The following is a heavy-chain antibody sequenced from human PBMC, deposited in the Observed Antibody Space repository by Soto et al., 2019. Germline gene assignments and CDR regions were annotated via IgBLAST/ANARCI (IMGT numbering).Heavy chain of an antibody. D-gene: IGHD2-2*01. J-gene: IGHJ6*02. CDR1: GFTFSSYG. CDR3: AKDRDCSSTSGYGGSYYYYGMDV. V-gene: IGHV3-30*18. CDR2: ISYDGSNK. Sequence: GGSLRLSCAASGFTFSSYGMHWVRQAPGKGLEWVAVISYDGSNKYYADSVRGRFTISRGNSKNTLYLQMNSLRAEDTAVYYCAKDRDCSSTSGYGGSYYYYGMDVWGQGTTVTVSS.